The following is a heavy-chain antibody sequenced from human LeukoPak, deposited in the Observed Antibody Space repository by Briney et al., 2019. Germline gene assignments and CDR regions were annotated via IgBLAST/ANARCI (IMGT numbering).Heavy chain of an antibody. D-gene: IGHD2-2*01. Sequence: ASVKVSCKASGYNFNNYGITWVRQAPGQGLEWTGRISTDNGDTTYAQKFQGRVTMTTDTSTSTAYMELRSLRSDDTAVYYCARIHQLSADYWGQGTLVTVSS. J-gene: IGHJ4*02. CDR2: ISTDNGDT. V-gene: IGHV1-18*01. CDR3: ARIHQLSADY. CDR1: GYNFNNYG.